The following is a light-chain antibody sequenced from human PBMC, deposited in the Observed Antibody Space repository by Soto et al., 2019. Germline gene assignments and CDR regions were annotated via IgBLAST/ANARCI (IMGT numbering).Light chain of an antibody. Sequence: QSALTQPASVSGSPGQSITISCTGTSSDVGGYNFVSWYQQDPGKAPKLMIFEVTNRPSGVSNRFSGSKSGNTASLTISGLQAEDEADYYCSSYTSSSTNVFGTGTKLT. CDR3: SSYTSSSTNV. V-gene: IGLV2-14*01. CDR1: SSDVGGYNF. J-gene: IGLJ1*01. CDR2: EVT.